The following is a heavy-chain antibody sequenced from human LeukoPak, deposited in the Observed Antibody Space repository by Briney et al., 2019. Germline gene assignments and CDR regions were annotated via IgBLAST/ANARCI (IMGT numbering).Heavy chain of an antibody. CDR1: GYTFTNYG. CDR3: ARGHGDHSFDY. CDR2: ISAYNGNT. Sequence: GASVKVSCKASGYTFTNYGPSWVRQAPGQGLEWMGWISAYNGNTNYAQNLQGRVTMTTDTSTSTAYMELRSLRSDDTAVYFCARGHGDHSFDYWGQGTLVTVSS. J-gene: IGHJ4*02. V-gene: IGHV1-18*01. D-gene: IGHD4-17*01.